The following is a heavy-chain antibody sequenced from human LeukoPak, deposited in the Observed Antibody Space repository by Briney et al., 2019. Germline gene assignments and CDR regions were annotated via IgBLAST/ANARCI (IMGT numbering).Heavy chain of an antibody. J-gene: IGHJ6*03. CDR3: ARDGYSSSWSLNFYYYYYMDV. Sequence: ASVKVSCKASGYTFTGYYMHWVRQAPGQGLEWMGWINPNSGGTNYAQKFQGRVTMTRDTSISTAYMELSRLRSEDTAVYYCARDGYSSSWSLNFYYYYYMDVWGKGTTVTVSS. CDR1: GYTFTGYY. V-gene: IGHV1-2*02. D-gene: IGHD6-13*01. CDR2: INPNSGGT.